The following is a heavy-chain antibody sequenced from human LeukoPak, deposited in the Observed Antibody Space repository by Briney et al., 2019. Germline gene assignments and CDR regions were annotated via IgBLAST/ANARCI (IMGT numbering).Heavy chain of an antibody. D-gene: IGHD4/OR15-4a*01. CDR2: IGSSGGST. Sequence: GGSLRLSCVASGFTFSTYAMSWVRQAPGKGLEWVSAIGSSGGSTYYADSVKGRFTISRDNSKNTLYLQMNSLRAEDTAVYYCAKDRVLVAYDYWGQGTLVTVSS. J-gene: IGHJ4*02. CDR3: AKDRVLVAYDY. V-gene: IGHV3-23*01. CDR1: GFTFSTYA.